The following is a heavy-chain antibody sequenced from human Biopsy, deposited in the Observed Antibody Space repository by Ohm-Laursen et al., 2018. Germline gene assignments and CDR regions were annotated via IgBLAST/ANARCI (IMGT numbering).Heavy chain of an antibody. Sequence: SDTLSLTCPFSGGPVSSNVAYWAWIRQPPGKGLESIGSIFYSGITYYNPSLQSRVTMSVDTSKNQFSLNLTSVTAADTAVYYCARHPTGFWFDPWGQGTLVIVSS. CDR1: GGPVSSNVAY. CDR3: ARHPTGFWFDP. J-gene: IGHJ5*02. V-gene: IGHV4-39*01. CDR2: IFYSGIT.